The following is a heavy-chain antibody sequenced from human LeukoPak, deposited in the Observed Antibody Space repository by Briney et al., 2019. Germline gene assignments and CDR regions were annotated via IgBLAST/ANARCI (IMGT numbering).Heavy chain of an antibody. J-gene: IGHJ4*02. Sequence: GGSLRLSCAASGFTFSSYAMSWVRQAPGKGLEWVSAISGSGGSTYYADSVKGRFTISRDNSKNTLYLQMNSLRAEDTAVYYCAKIGQFSSIAARTRYLDYWGQGTLVTVSS. D-gene: IGHD6-6*01. CDR2: ISGSGGST. CDR1: GFTFSSYA. CDR3: AKIGQFSSIAARTRYLDY. V-gene: IGHV3-23*01.